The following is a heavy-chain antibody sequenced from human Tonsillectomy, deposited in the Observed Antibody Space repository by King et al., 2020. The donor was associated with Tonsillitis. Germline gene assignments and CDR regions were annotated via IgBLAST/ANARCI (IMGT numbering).Heavy chain of an antibody. Sequence: VQLQESGPGLVKPSETLSLTCAVSGYSISSGYYWGWIRQPPGKGLEWIGSIYHSGSTYYNPSLKSRVTISVDTSKDQFSLKLSSVTAADTAVYYCARGSVLLWFGEFKGAEYFQHWGQGTLVTVSS. CDR2: IYHSGST. J-gene: IGHJ1*01. CDR1: GYSISSGYY. V-gene: IGHV4-38-2*01. CDR3: ARGSVLLWFGEFKGAEYFQH. D-gene: IGHD3-10*01.